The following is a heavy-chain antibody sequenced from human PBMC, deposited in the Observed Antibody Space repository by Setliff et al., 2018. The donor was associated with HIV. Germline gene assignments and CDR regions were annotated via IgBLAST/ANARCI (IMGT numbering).Heavy chain of an antibody. CDR2: ISSFSEYT. Sequence: GGSLRLSCAASGFPFSSFSFNWVRQAPGRGLEWVSSISSFSEYTYYADSVRGRFTISRDNAKTSLYLHMDSLGAEDTALYFCARDQSLVGSGLIDSWGQGALVTVSS. D-gene: IGHD3-10*01. CDR1: GFPFSSFS. CDR3: ARDQSLVGSGLIDS. J-gene: IGHJ4*02. V-gene: IGHV3-21*01.